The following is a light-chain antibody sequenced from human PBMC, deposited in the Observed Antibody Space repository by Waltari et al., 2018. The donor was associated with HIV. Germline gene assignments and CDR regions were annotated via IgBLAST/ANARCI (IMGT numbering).Light chain of an antibody. CDR3: QVWDSTTVI. CDR1: KLGDNY. J-gene: IGLJ2*01. Sequence: SFELSQPPSVSVSPGKTASITCSEVKLGDNYACWYQQKPGQSPVIVIYQDKRRPSGIPVRFSASNSGNTATLTISGTQALDEADYYCQVWDSTTVIFGGGTRLTVL. V-gene: IGLV3-1*01. CDR2: QDK.